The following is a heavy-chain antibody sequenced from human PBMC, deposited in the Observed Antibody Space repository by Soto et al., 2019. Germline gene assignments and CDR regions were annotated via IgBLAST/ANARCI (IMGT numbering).Heavy chain of an antibody. CDR2: ISSDGSNK. J-gene: IGHJ4*02. V-gene: IGHV3-30*18. D-gene: IGHD6-19*01. CDR3: AKGSRSSAWSVAHFDC. Sequence: ESGGGVVQPGRSLRLSCAASGFSFSSYGMHWVRQPPGKGLEWVAVISSDGSNKYFGDSVKGRFTISRDNSKNTLYRQMSSVTTEDTAVYYCAKGSRSSAWSVAHFDCWGQGTLVTVSS. CDR1: GFSFSSYG.